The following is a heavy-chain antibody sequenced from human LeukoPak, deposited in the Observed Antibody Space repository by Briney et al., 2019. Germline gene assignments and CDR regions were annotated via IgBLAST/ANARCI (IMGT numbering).Heavy chain of an antibody. CDR2: IYYSGST. V-gene: IGHV4-30-4*01. Sequence: SQTLSLTCIVSGGSISSGDYYWSWIRQPPGKGLEWIGYIYYSGSTYYNPSLKSRITMSVDTSKNQFSLKLSSVTAADTAVYYCARLRDGRWLLEYWGQGTLVTVSS. D-gene: IGHD5-24*01. CDR1: GGSISSGDYY. J-gene: IGHJ4*02. CDR3: ARLRDGRWLLEY.